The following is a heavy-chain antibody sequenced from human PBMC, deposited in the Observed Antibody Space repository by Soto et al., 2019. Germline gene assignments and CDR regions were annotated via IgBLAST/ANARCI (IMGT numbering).Heavy chain of an antibody. CDR2: IYYSGST. V-gene: IGHV4-59*01. Sequence: SETLSLTCTVSGGSISSYYWSWIRQPPGKGLEWIGYIYYSGSTNYNPSLKSRVTISVDTSKNQFSLKLSSVTAADTAVYYCARVFVEWSEYYFDYWGQGTLVTVSS. CDR1: GGSISSYY. D-gene: IGHD3-3*01. J-gene: IGHJ4*02. CDR3: ARVFVEWSEYYFDY.